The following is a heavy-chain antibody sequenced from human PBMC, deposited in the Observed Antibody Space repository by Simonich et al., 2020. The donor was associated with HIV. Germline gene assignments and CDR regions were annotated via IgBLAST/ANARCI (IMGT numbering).Heavy chain of an antibody. CDR2: INHSGST. V-gene: IGHV4-34*01. J-gene: IGHJ4*02. Sequence: QVQLQQWGAGLLKPSETLYLTCAVYGGSFIGYYWSGLRQPPGKGLEWIGEINHSGSTNYNPSIKSRVTISVDTSKNQFSLKLASVTATDTALYYCARSPSENWDYYFDYWSQGTLVTVSS. CDR3: ARSPSENWDYYFDY. D-gene: IGHD1-7*01. CDR1: GGSFIGYY.